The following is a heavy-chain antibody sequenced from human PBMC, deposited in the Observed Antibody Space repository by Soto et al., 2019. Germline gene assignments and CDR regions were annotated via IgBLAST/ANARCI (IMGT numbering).Heavy chain of an antibody. CDR2: INHSGST. CDR1: GGSFSGYY. CDR3: ARLTTCQYDQSSTSCSVFFDY. V-gene: IGHV4-34*01. J-gene: IGHJ4*02. D-gene: IGHD2-2*01. Sequence: QVQLQQWGAGLLKPSETLSLTCAVYGGSFSGYYWSWIRQPPGKGLEWIGEINHSGSTNYNPSLKSRVTISVDTSKNQFSLKLSSVTAADTAVYYCARLTTCQYDQSSTSCSVFFDYWGQGTLVTVSS.